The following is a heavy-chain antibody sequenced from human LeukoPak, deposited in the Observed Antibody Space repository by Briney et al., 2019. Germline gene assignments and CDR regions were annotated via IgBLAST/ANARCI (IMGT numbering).Heavy chain of an antibody. V-gene: IGHV4-34*01. D-gene: IGHD3-3*01. CDR3: ATTYYDFWSGYYN. J-gene: IGHJ4*02. CDR2: INHSGST. Sequence: SETLSLTCAVYGGSFSGYYWSWIRQPPGKGLEWIGEINHSGSTNYNPSLKSRVTISVDTSKNQFSLKLSSVAAADTAVYYRATTYYDFWSGYYNWGQGTLVTVSS. CDR1: GGSFSGYY.